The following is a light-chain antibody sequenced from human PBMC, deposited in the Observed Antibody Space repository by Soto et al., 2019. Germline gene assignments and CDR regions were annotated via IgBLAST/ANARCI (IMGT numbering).Light chain of an antibody. CDR3: HKYHSY. V-gene: IGKV1-5*01. CDR2: DAS. CDR1: ESMSTW. Sequence: DIQMTQSPSTLSASVGDRVTITCRASESMSTWLAWYQQKPGQAPKLLIYDASTLQSGVPSRFSGRGSGTEFTLTISSLQPDDFATYYCHKYHSYFGPGTQVEIK. J-gene: IGKJ3*01.